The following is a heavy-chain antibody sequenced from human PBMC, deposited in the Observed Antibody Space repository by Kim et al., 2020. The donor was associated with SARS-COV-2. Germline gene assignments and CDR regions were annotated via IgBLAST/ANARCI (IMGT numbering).Heavy chain of an antibody. CDR2: IYYSGST. V-gene: IGHV4-30-4*01. J-gene: IGHJ6*02. CDR3: ARDLITMVRGKLVLSAGMDV. CDR1: GGSISSGDYY. D-gene: IGHD3-10*01. Sequence: SETLSLTCTVSGGSISSGDYYWSWIRQPPGKGLEWIGYIYYSGSTYYNPSLKSRVTISVDTSKNQFSLKLSSVTAADTAVYYCARDLITMVRGKLVLSAGMDVWGQGTTVTVSS.